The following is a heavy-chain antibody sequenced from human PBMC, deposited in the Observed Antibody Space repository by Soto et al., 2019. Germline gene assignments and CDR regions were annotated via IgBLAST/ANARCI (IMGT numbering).Heavy chain of an antibody. Sequence: ASVKVSCKASGYTFTSYGISWVRQAPGQGLEWMGWISAYNGNTNYAQKLQGRVTMTTDTSTSTAYMELRSLRSDDTAVYYCARDYCDSSGYYPGPHAFDIWGQGTMVTVSS. CDR3: ARDYCDSSGYYPGPHAFDI. CDR2: ISAYNGNT. CDR1: GYTFTSYG. V-gene: IGHV1-18*01. D-gene: IGHD3-22*01. J-gene: IGHJ3*02.